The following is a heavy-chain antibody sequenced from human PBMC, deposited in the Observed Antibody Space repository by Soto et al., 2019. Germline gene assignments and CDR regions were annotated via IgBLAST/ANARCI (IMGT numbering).Heavy chain of an antibody. D-gene: IGHD1-7*01. Sequence: QVQLVESGGGVVQPGRSLRLSCAASGFTFSSYGMHWVRQAPGKGLEWVAVISYDGSNKYYADSVKGRFTISRDNSKNTLYLRMNRLRAEDTAVYYCFAGLELRWDDAFDIWGQGTMVTVSS. CDR3: FAGLELRWDDAFDI. V-gene: IGHV3-30*03. CDR1: GFTFSSYG. J-gene: IGHJ3*02. CDR2: ISYDGSNK.